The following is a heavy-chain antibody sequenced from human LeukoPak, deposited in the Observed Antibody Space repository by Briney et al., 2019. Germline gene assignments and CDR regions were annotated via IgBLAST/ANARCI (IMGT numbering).Heavy chain of an antibody. Sequence: ASVKVSCKASGYTCTDYYMHWVRQAPGQGLEWMVWINPNSGGTNYAQKFQSRVTMTRDTSISTAYMELSRLRSDDTAVYYCARPRITKLPYTNWFDPWGQGTLVTVSS. CDR2: INPNSGGT. D-gene: IGHD3-10*01. CDR3: ARPRITKLPYTNWFDP. V-gene: IGHV1-2*02. J-gene: IGHJ5*02. CDR1: GYTCTDYY.